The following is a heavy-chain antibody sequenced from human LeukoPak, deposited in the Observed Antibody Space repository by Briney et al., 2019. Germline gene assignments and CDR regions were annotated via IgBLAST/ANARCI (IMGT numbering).Heavy chain of an antibody. CDR3: ARQVGNSIIDC. CDR2: IYPGDYDT. V-gene: IGHV5-51*01. Sequence: GESLKISCKVSGYSSTSYWIGWVRPMPGKGLEWMGIIYPGDYDTGYSPSFQGQVTISADKSISTAYLQWSSLKASDTAMYYCARQVGNSIIDCWGQGTLVTVCS. D-gene: IGHD4-23*01. J-gene: IGHJ4*02. CDR1: GYSSTSYW.